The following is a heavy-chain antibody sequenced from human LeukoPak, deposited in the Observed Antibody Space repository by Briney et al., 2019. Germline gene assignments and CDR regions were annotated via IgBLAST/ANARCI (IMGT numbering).Heavy chain of an antibody. Sequence: GGSLRLSCAASTFVFSVSSMNWVRQAPGKGLEWVANIKQDGSEKYYVDSVKGRFTISRDNAKNTLYLQMNSLRAEDTAVYYCARATFGWGIVDYWGQGTLVTVSS. D-gene: IGHD3-16*01. V-gene: IGHV3-7*03. CDR3: ARATFGWGIVDY. J-gene: IGHJ4*02. CDR2: IKQDGSEK. CDR1: TFVFSVSS.